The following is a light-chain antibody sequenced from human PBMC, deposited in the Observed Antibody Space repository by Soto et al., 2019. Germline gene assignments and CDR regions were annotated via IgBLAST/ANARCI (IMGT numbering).Light chain of an antibody. CDR2: EVN. J-gene: IGLJ2*01. CDR1: SSDVGGYNY. CDR3: TSFGGINNFVV. V-gene: IGLV2-8*01. Sequence: SALTQPASVSGSPGQSITISCTGTSSDVGGYNYVSWYQQHPGKAPKLMIYEVNKRPSGVPDRFSASKSGNTASLTVSGLQAEDEADYYCTSFGGINNFVVFGGGTKLTVL.